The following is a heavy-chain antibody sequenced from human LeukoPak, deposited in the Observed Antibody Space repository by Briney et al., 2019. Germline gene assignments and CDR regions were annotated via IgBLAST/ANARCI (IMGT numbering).Heavy chain of an antibody. CDR3: ARSCSSTSCYSSADWFDP. CDR2: IYHSGST. D-gene: IGHD2-2*01. CDR1: GGSISSSNW. Sequence: PSGTLSLTCAVSGGSISSSNWWSWVRQPPGKGREWIGEIYHSGSTNYNPSLKSRVTISVDKSKNQFSLKLSSVTAADTAVYYCARSCSSTSCYSSADWFDPWGQGTLVTVSS. J-gene: IGHJ5*02. V-gene: IGHV4-4*02.